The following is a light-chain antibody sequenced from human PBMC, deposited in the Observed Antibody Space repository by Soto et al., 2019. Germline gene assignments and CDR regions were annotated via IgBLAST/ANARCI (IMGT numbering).Light chain of an antibody. CDR3: QQSHTFTLT. V-gene: IGKV1-39*01. Sequence: DIEMTQSPSSLSASVGDRVTITCRASQTIASHLNWYQQKPGEAPKLLIYAASSLQSGVPSRFSGTSSGTTFTLIISSLQPEDFATYSCQQSHTFTLTFGPGTRVEIK. J-gene: IGKJ3*01. CDR1: QTIASH. CDR2: AAS.